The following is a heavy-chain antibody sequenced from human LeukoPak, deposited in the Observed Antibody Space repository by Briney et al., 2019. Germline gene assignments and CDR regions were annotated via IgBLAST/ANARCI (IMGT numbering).Heavy chain of an antibody. Sequence: SVKVSCKASGGTFSSYAISWVRQAPGQGLEWMGRIIPILGIANYAQKFQGRVTITADKSTSTAYMELSSLRSEDTAVYYCARAEAYSGPDYWAREPWSPSPQ. CDR2: IIPILGIA. CDR1: GGTFSSYA. J-gene: IGHJ4*02. D-gene: IGHD6-19*01. CDR3: ARAEAYSGPDY. V-gene: IGHV1-69*04.